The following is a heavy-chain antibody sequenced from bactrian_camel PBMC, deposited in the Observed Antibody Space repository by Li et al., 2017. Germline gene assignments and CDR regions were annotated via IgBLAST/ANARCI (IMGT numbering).Heavy chain of an antibody. CDR3: AAGFLAVYIWGLAAKESEYSD. CDR2: IYLNQGTM. D-gene: IGHD3*01. CDR1: GCTYNRNC. Sequence: DVQLVESGGGSVQAGGSLKLSCAASGCTYNRNCMAWFRQAPGKEREGVAAIYLNQGTMAYNPSVEGRFTISQDHAKKILYLKMTSLQPDDTATYYCAAGFLAVYIWGLAAKESEYSDWGQGTQ. J-gene: IGHJ4*01. V-gene: IGHV3S59*01.